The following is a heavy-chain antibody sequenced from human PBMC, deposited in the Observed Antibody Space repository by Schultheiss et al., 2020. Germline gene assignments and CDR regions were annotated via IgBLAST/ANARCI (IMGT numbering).Heavy chain of an antibody. J-gene: IGHJ4*02. CDR1: GGSISSYY. D-gene: IGHD2-8*01. CDR2: IYYSGST. CDR3: ARSTTLMVYASFDY. Sequence: SQPLSLTCTVSGGSISSYYWSWIRQPPGKGLEWIGYIYYSGSTNYNPSLKSRVTISVDTSKNQFSLKLSSVTAADTAVYYCARSTTLMVYASFDYWGQGTLVTVS. V-gene: IGHV4-59*01.